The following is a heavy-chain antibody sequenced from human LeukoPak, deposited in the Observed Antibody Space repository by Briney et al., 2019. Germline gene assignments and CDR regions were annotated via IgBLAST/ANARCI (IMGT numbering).Heavy chain of an antibody. D-gene: IGHD4-23*01. CDR3: ARDRGNPGGAVGWFDP. CDR1: GGSISSGDYY. V-gene: IGHV4-30-4*01. CDR2: IYYSGST. Sequence: SQTLSLTCTGSGGSISSGDYYWSWIRQPPGKGLEWIGYIYYSGSTYYNPSHKSRVTISVDTSKNQFSLKLSSVTAADTAVYYCARDRGNPGGAVGWFDPWGQGTLVTVS. J-gene: IGHJ5*02.